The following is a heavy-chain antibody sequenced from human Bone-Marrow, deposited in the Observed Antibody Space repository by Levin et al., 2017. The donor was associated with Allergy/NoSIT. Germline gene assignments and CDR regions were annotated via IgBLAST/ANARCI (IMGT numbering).Heavy chain of an antibody. CDR1: GGSISSGSYY. J-gene: IGHJ4*02. CDR3: ARDRTYCGVDCYETN. V-gene: IGHV4-61*02. Sequence: PSETLSLTCSVSGGSISSGSYYWNWIRQPAGKGLEWIGRIHTLGYTHYNPSLESRVTISVDTSKNQFSLNLKSVTAADTAVYYCARDRTYCGVDCYETNWGQGTLVTVSS. D-gene: IGHD2-21*02. CDR2: IHTLGYT.